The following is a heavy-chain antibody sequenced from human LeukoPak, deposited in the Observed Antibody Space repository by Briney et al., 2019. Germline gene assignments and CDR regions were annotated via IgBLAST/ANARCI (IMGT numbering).Heavy chain of an antibody. J-gene: IGHJ5*02. CDR1: GGTFTSYA. D-gene: IGHD2-15*01. CDR2: IIPIFGTA. CDR3: AREARVAATHYWFDP. Sequence: SVKVSFKASGGTFTSYAISWVRQAPGQGLEWMGGIIPIFGTANYAQKFQGRVTITADKSTSTAYMELSSLRSEDTAVYYCAREARVAATHYWFDPWGQGTLVTASS. V-gene: IGHV1-69*06.